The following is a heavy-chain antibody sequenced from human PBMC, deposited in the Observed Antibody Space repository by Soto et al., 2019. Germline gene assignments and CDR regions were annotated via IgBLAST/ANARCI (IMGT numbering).Heavy chain of an antibody. CDR3: VRDGTKTLRDWFAP. V-gene: IGHV4-4*07. J-gene: IGHJ5*02. CDR1: GASISGFY. CDR2: IYATVTT. Sequence: SETLSLTCTVSGASISGFYWSWIRKSAGKGLEWIGRIYATVTTDYNPSLKSRVMMSVDTSKKQFSLKLRSVTAADTAVYYCVRDGTKTLRDWFAPWGQGISVTVSS. D-gene: IGHD1-1*01.